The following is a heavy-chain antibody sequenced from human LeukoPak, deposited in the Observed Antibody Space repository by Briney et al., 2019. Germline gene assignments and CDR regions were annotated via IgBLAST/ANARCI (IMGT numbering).Heavy chain of an antibody. CDR3: ANWRDIWSGYGFYS. V-gene: IGHV3-23*01. Sequence: GGSLRLSCAASGFVFSNYAMTWVRQAPGKGLEWVSSISGSGAATYYADSVKGRFIISRDNSKNSVFLQMNRLRGEDTAVYYCANWRDIWSGYGFYSWGQGTLVTVSS. D-gene: IGHD3-3*01. CDR2: ISGSGAAT. J-gene: IGHJ4*02. CDR1: GFVFSNYA.